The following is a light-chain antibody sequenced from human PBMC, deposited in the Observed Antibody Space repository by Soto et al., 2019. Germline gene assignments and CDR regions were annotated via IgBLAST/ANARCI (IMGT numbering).Light chain of an antibody. V-gene: IGKV1-39*01. J-gene: IGKJ1*01. CDR1: QSINNY. Sequence: IQMTQSPSSLSASLGDRVTITCRASQSINNYLNWYQQRPGKAPKLLIYAASTLQTAVLSRFSGSGSGTDFILTISSLQPEDFATYYCQQTYSAPRTFGQGTKVEVK. CDR3: QQTYSAPRT. CDR2: AAS.